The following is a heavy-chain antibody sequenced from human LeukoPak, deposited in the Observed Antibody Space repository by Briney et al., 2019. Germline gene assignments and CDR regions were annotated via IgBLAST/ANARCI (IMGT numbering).Heavy chain of an antibody. CDR1: GGSISSSSYY. CDR2: IYYSGST. J-gene: IGHJ4*02. Sequence: PSETLSLTCTVSGGSISSSSYYWGWIRQPPGKGLEWIGSIYYSGSTYYNPSLKSRVTISVDTSKNQFSLKLSSVTAADTAVYYCARLVHSSGWYPFDYWGQGTLVTVSS. CDR3: ARLVHSSGWYPFDY. V-gene: IGHV4-39*07. D-gene: IGHD6-19*01.